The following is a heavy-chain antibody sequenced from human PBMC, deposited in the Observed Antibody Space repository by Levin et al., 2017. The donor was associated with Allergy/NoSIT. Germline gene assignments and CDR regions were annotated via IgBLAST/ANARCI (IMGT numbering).Heavy chain of an antibody. V-gene: IGHV1-2*02. D-gene: IGHD5-12*01. J-gene: IGHJ1*01. CDR1: GYTFLGYY. CDR3: ARGSGYTGYYFTISD. Sequence: ASVKVSCRTSGYTFLGYYMHWVRQAPGHGLEWMGWINPSGDDTNYAQKFQGRVSMSKNTSISSAYMELSSLTSDDTALYYCARGSGYTGYYFTISDWGQGTLVTVSS. CDR2: INPSGDDT.